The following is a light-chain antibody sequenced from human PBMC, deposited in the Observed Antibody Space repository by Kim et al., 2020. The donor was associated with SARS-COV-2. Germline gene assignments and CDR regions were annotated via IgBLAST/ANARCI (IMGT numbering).Light chain of an antibody. CDR1: QGISSY. Sequence: DPLTITCRASQGISSYLAWYQQKPGLAPKVLFFSASTVQSGVPSRFSGSGSGTDFTPTIGSLQPEDFATYYGQQISTYPLAFGGGTKVDIK. CDR2: SAS. CDR3: QQISTYPLA. V-gene: IGKV1-9*01. J-gene: IGKJ4*01.